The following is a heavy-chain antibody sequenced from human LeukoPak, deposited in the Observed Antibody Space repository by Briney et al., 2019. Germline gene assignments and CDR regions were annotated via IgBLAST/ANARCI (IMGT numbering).Heavy chain of an antibody. CDR2: ISSSSSYI. V-gene: IGHV3-21*01. J-gene: IGHJ5*02. CDR1: GFTFSSYS. Sequence: PGGSLRFSCAASGFTFSSYSMNWVRQAPGKGLEWVSSISSSSSYIYYADSVKGRFTISRDNAKNSLYLQMNSLRAEDTAVYYCARDHFYSSGWYNNWFDPWGQGTLVTVSS. CDR3: ARDHFYSSGWYNNWFDP. D-gene: IGHD6-19*01.